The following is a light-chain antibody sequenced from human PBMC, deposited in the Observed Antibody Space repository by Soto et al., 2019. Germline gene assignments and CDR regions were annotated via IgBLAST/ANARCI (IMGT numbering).Light chain of an antibody. V-gene: IGKV1-39*01. CDR2: AAS. CDR1: QTITSY. Sequence: DIQMTQSPSSLSASVGDRVTITCRSSQTITSYLNWYQQKPGEAPKSLIYAASNLQSGVPSRFSGSGSGTDFTLTISSLQPEDFATYYCQQSYSTPITFGQGTRLEIK. J-gene: IGKJ5*01. CDR3: QQSYSTPIT.